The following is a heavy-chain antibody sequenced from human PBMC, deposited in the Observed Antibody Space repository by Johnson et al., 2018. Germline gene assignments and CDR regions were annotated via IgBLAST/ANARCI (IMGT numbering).Heavy chain of an antibody. CDR2: ISGSGGST. V-gene: IGHV3-23*01. D-gene: IGHD2-2*02. CDR1: GFTFSSYA. Sequence: VQLLESGGGLVQPGGSLRLSCAASGFTFSSYAMSWVRQAPGKGLEWVSAISGSGGSTYYADSVKGRFTISRDNSKNKLYLQMNSLGAEDTAVYYCAKAGGGYCSSPSCHNYYYYYMDVWGKGTTVTVSS. CDR3: AKAGGGYCSSPSCHNYYYYYMDV. J-gene: IGHJ6*03.